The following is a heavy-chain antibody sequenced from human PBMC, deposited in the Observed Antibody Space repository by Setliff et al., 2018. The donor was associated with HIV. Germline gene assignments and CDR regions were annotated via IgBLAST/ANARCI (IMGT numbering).Heavy chain of an antibody. CDR2: INAGNGNT. CDR1: GYTFISYA. Sequence: ASVKVTCKASGYTFISYAMHWVRQAPGQRLEWMGWINAGNGNTKYSQKFQGRVTITRDTSAYTAYMELSSLRSEDTAVYYCAREGTPVYYYDRSENAFDIWGQGTMVTVSS. CDR3: AREGTPVYYYDRSENAFDI. J-gene: IGHJ3*02. D-gene: IGHD3-22*01. V-gene: IGHV1-3*01.